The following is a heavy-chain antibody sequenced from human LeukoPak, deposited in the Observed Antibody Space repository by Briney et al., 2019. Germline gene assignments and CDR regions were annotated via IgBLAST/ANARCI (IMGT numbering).Heavy chain of an antibody. D-gene: IGHD3-9*01. CDR3: ARPLRYFDWLSSYHYYGMDV. V-gene: IGHV1-2*02. Sequence: ASVKVSCKASGYTFTGYYMHWVRQAPGQGLEWMGWINPNSGGTNYAQKFQGRVTMTRDTSISTAYMELSRLRSDDTAVYYCARPLRYFDWLSSYHYYGMDVWGQGTTVTVSS. J-gene: IGHJ6*02. CDR2: INPNSGGT. CDR1: GYTFTGYY.